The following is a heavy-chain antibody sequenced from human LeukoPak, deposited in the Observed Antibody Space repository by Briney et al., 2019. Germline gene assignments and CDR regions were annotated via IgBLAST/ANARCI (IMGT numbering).Heavy chain of an antibody. D-gene: IGHD2-2*02. CDR2: INHSGST. J-gene: IGHJ4*02. Sequence: SETLSLTCAVYGGSFSGYYWSWIRQPPGKGLEWIGEINHSGSTNYNPSLKSRVTISVDTSKNQFSLTLSSVTAADTAVYYCARVSCSSTSCYTRARIFDYWGQGTLVTVSS. V-gene: IGHV4-34*01. CDR1: GGSFSGYY. CDR3: ARVSCSSTSCYTRARIFDY.